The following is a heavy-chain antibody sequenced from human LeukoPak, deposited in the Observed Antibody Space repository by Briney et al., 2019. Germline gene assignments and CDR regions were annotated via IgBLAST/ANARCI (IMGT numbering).Heavy chain of an antibody. J-gene: IGHJ4*02. D-gene: IGHD1-26*01. V-gene: IGHV1-2*02. Sequence: GASVKVSCKASGYTFTNYYIYWVRQAPGQGLEWVGWISPSGGATNYAQRFQGRVTMTRDTSISTAYMELRSLRSDDTAVYYCARDSYSSFWGQGTLVTVSS. CDR1: GYTFTNYY. CDR2: ISPSGGAT. CDR3: ARDSYSSF.